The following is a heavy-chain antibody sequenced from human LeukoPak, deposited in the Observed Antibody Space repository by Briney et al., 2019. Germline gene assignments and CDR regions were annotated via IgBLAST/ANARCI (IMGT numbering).Heavy chain of an antibody. Sequence: GASVKVSCKASGGTFSSYAISWVRQAPGQGLEWMGRIIPILGIANYAQKLQGRVTMTTDTSTSTAYMELRSLRSDDTAVYYCARHNSYGHQDDDYWGQGTLVTVSS. CDR2: IIPILGIA. J-gene: IGHJ4*02. CDR1: GGTFSSYA. V-gene: IGHV1-69*04. CDR3: ARHNSYGHQDDDY. D-gene: IGHD5-18*01.